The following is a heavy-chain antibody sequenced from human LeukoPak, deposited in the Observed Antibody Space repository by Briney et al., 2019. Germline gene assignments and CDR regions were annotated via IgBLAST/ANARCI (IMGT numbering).Heavy chain of an antibody. Sequence: SETLSLTCTVSGGSISSYYWSWIRQPPGKGLEWIWYIYYSGSTNYNPSLKSRVTISVDTSKNQFSLKLSSVTAADTAVYYCARAVRVGASNWFDPWGQGTLVTVSS. D-gene: IGHD1-26*01. CDR1: GGSISSYY. J-gene: IGHJ5*02. CDR3: ARAVRVGASNWFDP. CDR2: IYYSGST. V-gene: IGHV4-59*01.